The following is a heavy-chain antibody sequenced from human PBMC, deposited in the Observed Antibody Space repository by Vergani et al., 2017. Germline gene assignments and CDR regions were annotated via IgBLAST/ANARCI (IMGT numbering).Heavy chain of an antibody. V-gene: IGHV3-30-3*01. CDR3: TRESSRPSSGPVAGSASFFDY. Sequence: QVQLVESGGGVVQPGRSLRLSCAASGFTFSSYAMHWVRQAPGKGLEWVAVISYDGSNKYYADSVKGRFTISRDNSKNTLYLQMNSLRAEDTAVYYCTRESSRPSSGPVAGSASFFDYWGQGTLVTVSS. CDR1: GFTFSSYA. J-gene: IGHJ4*02. D-gene: IGHD6-19*01. CDR2: ISYDGSNK.